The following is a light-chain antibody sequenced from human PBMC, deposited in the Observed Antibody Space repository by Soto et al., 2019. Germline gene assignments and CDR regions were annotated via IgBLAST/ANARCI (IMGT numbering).Light chain of an antibody. CDR1: QSISSW. Sequence: DIQMTQSPSTLSASVGDRVTITCRASQSISSWLAWYQQKPGKAPKLLIYKASSLESGVPSRFSGSGSGTEFTLTISSLQPDDLATYYCQQYNSYSITFGQGTRLEIK. CDR2: KAS. J-gene: IGKJ5*01. CDR3: QQYNSYSIT. V-gene: IGKV1-5*03.